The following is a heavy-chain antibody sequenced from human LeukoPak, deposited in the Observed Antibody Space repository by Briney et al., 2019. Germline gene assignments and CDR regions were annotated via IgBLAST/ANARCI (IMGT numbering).Heavy chain of an antibody. Sequence: GGSLRLSCAASGFTFSNNWMSWVRQAPGKGLEWVANIKEDGSQKYYVDSVKGRFTISRDNAKSSLYLQMNSLRDDDTAVYYCASGWSLRYWGQGTLVTVSS. V-gene: IGHV3-7*01. CDR3: ASGWSLRY. J-gene: IGHJ4*02. CDR1: GFTFSNNW. CDR2: IKEDGSQK. D-gene: IGHD3-22*01.